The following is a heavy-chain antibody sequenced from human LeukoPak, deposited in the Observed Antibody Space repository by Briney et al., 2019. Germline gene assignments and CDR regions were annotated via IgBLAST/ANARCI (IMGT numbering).Heavy chain of an antibody. D-gene: IGHD3-10*01. CDR3: ARMVRGVIGHPYYFDY. V-gene: IGHV4-39*01. CDR1: GGSISSSSYY. Sequence: SETLSLTCTVSGGSISSSSYYWGWIRQPPGKGLEWIGSIYYSGSTYYNPSLKSRVTISVDTSKNQFSLKLSSVTAADTAVYYCARMVRGVIGHPYYFDYWGQGPPVIVSS. J-gene: IGHJ4*02. CDR2: IYYSGST.